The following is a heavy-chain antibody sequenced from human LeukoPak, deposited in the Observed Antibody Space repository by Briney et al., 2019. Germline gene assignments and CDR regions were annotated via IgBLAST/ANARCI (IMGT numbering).Heavy chain of an antibody. Sequence: GGSLRLSCAASGFTFSSYGMSWVRQAPGKGLEWVAGISGSGGSTNYADSVKGRFTIPRDKSKNTLYLQMNSLRAEDTAVYYCVSGDSSGYYRGYFQQWGQGTLVTVSS. CDR1: GFTFSSYG. V-gene: IGHV3-23*01. D-gene: IGHD3-22*01. J-gene: IGHJ1*01. CDR3: VSGDSSGYYRGYFQQ. CDR2: ISGSGGST.